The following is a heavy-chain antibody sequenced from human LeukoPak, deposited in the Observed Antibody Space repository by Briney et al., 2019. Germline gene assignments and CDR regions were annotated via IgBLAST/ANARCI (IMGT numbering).Heavy chain of an antibody. J-gene: IGHJ2*01. CDR2: INHSGST. Sequence: SETLSLTCAVYGGSFSGYYWSWIRQPPGKGLEWIGEINHSGSTNYNPSLKSRVTISVDTSKNQFSLKLSSVTAADTAVYYCARHDYCGGDCYFYWYFDLWGRGTLVTVSS. CDR3: ARHDYCGGDCYFYWYFDL. V-gene: IGHV4-34*01. CDR1: GGSFSGYY. D-gene: IGHD2-21*02.